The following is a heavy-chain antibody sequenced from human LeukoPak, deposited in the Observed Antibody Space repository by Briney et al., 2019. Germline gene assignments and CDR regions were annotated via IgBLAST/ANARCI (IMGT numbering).Heavy chain of an antibody. Sequence: SETLSLTCTVSGGSISSYYWSWIRQHPGKGLEWIGYIYYSGSTYYNPSLKSRVTISVDTSKNQFSLKLSSVTAADTAVYYCARAPYCSSTSCVNNWFDPWGQGTLVTVSS. J-gene: IGHJ5*02. V-gene: IGHV4-59*06. CDR3: ARAPYCSSTSCVNNWFDP. D-gene: IGHD2-2*01. CDR1: GGSISSYY. CDR2: IYYSGST.